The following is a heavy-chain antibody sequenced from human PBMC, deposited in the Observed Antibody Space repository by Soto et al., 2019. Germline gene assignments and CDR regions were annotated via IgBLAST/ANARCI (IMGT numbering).Heavy chain of an antibody. CDR1: GYSFTSYW. D-gene: IGHD1-26*01. V-gene: IGHV5-10-1*01. J-gene: IGHJ4*02. CDR3: ARHTLEWELLLAYFDY. Sequence: GESLKISCKGSGYSFTSYWISWVRQMPGKGLEWVGRIDPSDSYTNYSPSFQGHVTISADKSISTAYLQWSSLKASDTAMYYCARHTLEWELLLAYFDYWGQGTLVTVSS. CDR2: IDPSDSYT.